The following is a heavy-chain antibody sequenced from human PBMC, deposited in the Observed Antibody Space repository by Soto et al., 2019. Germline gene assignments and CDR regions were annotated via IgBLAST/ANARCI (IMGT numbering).Heavy chain of an antibody. J-gene: IGHJ5*02. CDR2: LDWDDDK. Sequence: QITLKESGPTLVKPTQTLTLTCTFSGFSLSTSGVGVGWIRQPPGKTLEWLALLDWDDDKRYSPSLKNRLSITKGTSKNQVVLTMTNMDPVDTATYYCARYGSGRNKTFDPWGQGTLVSVSS. D-gene: IGHD3-10*01. CDR3: ARYGSGRNKTFDP. V-gene: IGHV2-5*02. CDR1: GFSLSTSGVG.